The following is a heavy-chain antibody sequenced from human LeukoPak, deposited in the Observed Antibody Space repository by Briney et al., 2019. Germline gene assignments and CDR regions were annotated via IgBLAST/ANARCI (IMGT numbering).Heavy chain of an antibody. CDR2: INPSGGST. Sequence: EASVKVSCKASGYTFTSYYMHWVRQAPGQGLEWMGIINPSGGSTSYAQKFQGRVTITADKSTSTAYMELSSLRSEDTAVYYCARGRDSSGYPDAFDIWGQGTMVTVSS. CDR3: ARGRDSSGYPDAFDI. D-gene: IGHD3-22*01. V-gene: IGHV1-46*01. J-gene: IGHJ3*02. CDR1: GYTFTSYY.